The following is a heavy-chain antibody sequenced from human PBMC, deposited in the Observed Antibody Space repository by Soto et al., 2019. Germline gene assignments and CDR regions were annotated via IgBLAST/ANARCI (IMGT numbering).Heavy chain of an antibody. CDR2: ISGSGRST. V-gene: IGHV3-23*01. Sequence: GKGLEWVSAISGSGRSTYYADSGKGRFTISRDNSKNTLYLQMNSLRAEDTAVYYCAKDVPYNYPEYYSFAGYSAGRTHDSFDI. J-gene: IGHJ3*02. D-gene: IGHD3-9*01. CDR3: AKDVPYNYPEYYSFAGYSAGRTHDSFDI.